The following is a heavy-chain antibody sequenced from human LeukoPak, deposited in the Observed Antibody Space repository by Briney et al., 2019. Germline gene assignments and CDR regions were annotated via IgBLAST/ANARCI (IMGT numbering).Heavy chain of an antibody. CDR1: GFTFSSYA. CDR3: GKALSNIAARPVDC. D-gene: IGHD6-6*01. CDR2: ISGSGGST. J-gene: IGHJ4*02. V-gene: IGHV3-23*01. Sequence: PGGSLRLSCAASGFTFSSYAMSWVRQAPGKGLEWVSAISGSGGSTYYADSVKGRFTISRDNSKDTLYLQMNSLRAEDTAVYYCGKALSNIAARPVDCWGQGTLLTVSS.